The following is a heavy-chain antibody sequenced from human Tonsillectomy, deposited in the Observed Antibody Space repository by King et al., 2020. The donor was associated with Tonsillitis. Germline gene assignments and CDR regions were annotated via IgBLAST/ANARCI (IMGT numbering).Heavy chain of an antibody. CDR1: GGSISSGGYH. J-gene: IGHJ2*01. CDR2: IYYSGRT. CDR3: AGDGRSSWFTPYWYFDL. D-gene: IGHD6-13*01. V-gene: IGHV4-31*11. Sequence: QLQESGPGLVKPSQTLSLTCAVSGGSISSGGYHWNWIRQHPGKGLEWIGSIYYSGRTHYNPSLKSRVTISVDTSKSQFSLKLRSVTAADTAVYYCAGDGRSSWFTPYWYFDLWGRGTLVTVSS.